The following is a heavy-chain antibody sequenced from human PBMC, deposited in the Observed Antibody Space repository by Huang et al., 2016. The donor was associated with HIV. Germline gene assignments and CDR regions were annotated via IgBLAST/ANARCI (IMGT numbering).Heavy chain of an antibody. CDR3: ARQRAYGSTYADY. CDR1: GYKVTSYW. CDR2: IYPGYSDT. V-gene: IGHV5-51*01. Sequence: EVQLVQSGAEVKKSGESLKLSCKGSGYKVTSYWSGWVRQTPGKGLEWMGIIYPGYSDTRYRPSFQGQVTISADKSISTAYLQWSSLKASDTAMYYCARQRAYGSTYADYWGQGTLVTVSS. J-gene: IGHJ4*02. D-gene: IGHD4-4*01.